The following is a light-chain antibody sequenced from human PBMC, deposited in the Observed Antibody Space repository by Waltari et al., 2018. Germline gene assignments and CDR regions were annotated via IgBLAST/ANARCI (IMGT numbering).Light chain of an antibody. CDR2: WAS. Sequence: DIVMTQSPDSLAVSLGEKATISCKSSQTVLYSDNNNYLGWYQQKPGQPPKVLSKWASTREPGVPDRVVGSGSGTDFTLTINSLQAEDVAVYYCQQYFGTPVTFGQGTRLEIK. J-gene: IGKJ2*01. V-gene: IGKV4-1*01. CDR1: QTVLYSDNNNY. CDR3: QQYFGTPVT.